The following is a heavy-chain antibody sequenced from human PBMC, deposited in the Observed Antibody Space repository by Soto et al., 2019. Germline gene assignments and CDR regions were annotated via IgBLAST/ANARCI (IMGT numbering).Heavy chain of an antibody. CDR2: IVPIFNRG. CDR3: ARDRDDDESSVYSVRSFDY. Sequence: QVQLVQSGAEVQKPGSSVKVSCKTSGGTFSTYIINWVRQAPGQGLEWMGGIVPIFNRGNYAQKFQGRVTITAYKSTSTAYLELSSLRSEDTAVYYCARDRDDDESSVYSVRSFDYWGQGTLVPVSS. J-gene: IGHJ4*02. D-gene: IGHD6-25*01. V-gene: IGHV1-69*06. CDR1: GGTFSTYI.